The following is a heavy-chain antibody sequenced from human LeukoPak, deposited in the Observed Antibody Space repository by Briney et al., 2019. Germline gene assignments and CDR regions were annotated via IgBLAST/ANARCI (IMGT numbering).Heavy chain of an antibody. D-gene: IGHD5-24*01. CDR1: GGSISSGDYY. CDR2: IYYSGST. V-gene: IGHV4-30-4*01. Sequence: SETLSLTCTVSGGSISSGDYYWSWIRQPPGKGLEWIGYIYYSGSTYYNPSLKSRVTISVDTSKNQFSLKLNSVTAADTAVYYCARGLILTTKRWLQPPYYFDYWGQGTLVTVSS. CDR3: ARGLILTTKRWLQPPYYFDY. J-gene: IGHJ4*02.